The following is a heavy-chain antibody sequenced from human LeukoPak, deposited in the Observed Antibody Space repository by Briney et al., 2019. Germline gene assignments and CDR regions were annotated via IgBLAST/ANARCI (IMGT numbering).Heavy chain of an antibody. CDR3: ASHSSSWQNSVYRQPNPFDY. CDR1: GFTFSSYW. J-gene: IGHJ4*02. CDR2: INTDGSTI. D-gene: IGHD6-13*01. Sequence: GGSLRLSCAPSGFTFSSYWMHWVRQAPGKGLVWVSRINTDGSTITYADSVKGRFTISRDNAKNTLYLQMNSLRAEDTAVYYCASHSSSWQNSVYRQPNPFDYWGQGTLVTVSS. V-gene: IGHV3-74*01.